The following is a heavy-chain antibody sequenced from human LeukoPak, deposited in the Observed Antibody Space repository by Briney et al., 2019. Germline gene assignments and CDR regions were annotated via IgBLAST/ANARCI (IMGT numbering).Heavy chain of an antibody. Sequence: ASVKVSCKASGYTFTYYYIHWVRRAPGQGLEWMGIINPSGGTTNYAQMFQGRVSLTRDTSTSTVYMEPNSLRSEDTAVYYCARSPYTYGSLFYLDYWGQGTLVTVSS. CDR2: INPSGGTT. J-gene: IGHJ4*02. CDR3: ARSPYTYGSLFYLDY. CDR1: GYTFTYYY. V-gene: IGHV1-46*01. D-gene: IGHD5-18*01.